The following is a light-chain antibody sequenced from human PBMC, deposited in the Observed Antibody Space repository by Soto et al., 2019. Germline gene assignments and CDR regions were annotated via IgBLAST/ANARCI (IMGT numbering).Light chain of an antibody. CDR1: QSVSSY. Sequence: EIVLTQSPATLSLSPGERATLSCRASQSVSSYLAWYQQKPGQAPRLLMYDASNRATGIPARFSGSGSGTDFTLTLSSLEPENFAVYNCQQRSNWPPATSGRGTKG. CDR2: DAS. J-gene: IGKJ4*01. CDR3: QQRSNWPPAT. V-gene: IGKV3-11*01.